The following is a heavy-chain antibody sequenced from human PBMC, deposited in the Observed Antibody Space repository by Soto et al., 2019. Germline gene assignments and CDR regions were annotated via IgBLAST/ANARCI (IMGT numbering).Heavy chain of an antibody. CDR1: GFTFSSYA. CDR3: AREGGYCGGDCYENTHAFDI. Sequence: QVQLVESGGGVVQPGRSLRLSCAASGFTFSSYAMHWVRQAPGKGLEWVAVISYDGSNKYYADSVKGRFTISRDNSKNTLYLQMNSLRSEDTAVYYCAREGGYCGGDCYENTHAFDIWGQGTMVTVSS. CDR2: ISYDGSNK. D-gene: IGHD2-21*02. J-gene: IGHJ3*02. V-gene: IGHV3-30-3*01.